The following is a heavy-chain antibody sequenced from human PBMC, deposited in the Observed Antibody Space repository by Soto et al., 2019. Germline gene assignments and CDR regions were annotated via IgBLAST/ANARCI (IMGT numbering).Heavy chain of an antibody. CDR3: ALSASGKEYFPR. D-gene: IGHD3-10*01. Sequence: SPTLSLTCAISGDSVSSNSATWNWIRQSPSRGLEWLGRTYYRSKWYNSYAVSVKSRISVNPDTSKNQFSLQLNSVTPEDTAVYYCALSASGKEYFPRWGQGTLVTVSS. CDR1: GDSVSSNSAT. CDR2: TYYRSKWYN. V-gene: IGHV6-1*01. J-gene: IGHJ1*01.